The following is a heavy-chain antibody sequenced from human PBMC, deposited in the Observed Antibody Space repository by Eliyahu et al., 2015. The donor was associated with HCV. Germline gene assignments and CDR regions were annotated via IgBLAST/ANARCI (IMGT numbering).Heavy chain of an antibody. Sequence: QVQLQQWGAGLLKPSETLSLTCAVYGGSFSGYYWSWIRQPPGKGLEWIGEINHSGSTNYNPSLKSRVTISVDTSKNQFSLKLSSVTAADTAVYYCARGRGRNWYYYDSSGYYYVNWGQGTLVTVFS. J-gene: IGHJ4*02. D-gene: IGHD3-22*01. CDR1: GGSFSGYY. V-gene: IGHV4-34*01. CDR2: INHSGST. CDR3: ARGRGRNWYYYDSSGYYYVN.